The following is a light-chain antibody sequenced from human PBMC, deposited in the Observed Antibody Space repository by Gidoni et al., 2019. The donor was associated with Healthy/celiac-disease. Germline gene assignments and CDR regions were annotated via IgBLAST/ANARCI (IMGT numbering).Light chain of an antibody. CDR1: QGISSR. V-gene: IGKV1D-12*01. CDR2: AAS. Sequence: DTQMTQSPSPVSASVGDRVTITCRASQGISSRLAWYQQKPGKAPRLLVYAASSLQSGVPSRFSGGGAGTDFTLTISSLQPEDFASYYWQQANSFPITFGQGTRLEIK. J-gene: IGKJ5*01. CDR3: QQANSFPIT.